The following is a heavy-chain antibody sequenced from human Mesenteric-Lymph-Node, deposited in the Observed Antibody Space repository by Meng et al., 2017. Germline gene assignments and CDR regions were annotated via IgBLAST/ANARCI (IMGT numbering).Heavy chain of an antibody. D-gene: IGHD7-27*01. CDR3: AKDVHWGSADY. Sequence: GGSLRPSCAVSGFSFSHYWMHWVRQVPGKGLVWVSCIKNDGTTKFYADSVKSRVTNSRDNAKNKVYLQMDNLRAEDTAVYFCAKDVHWGSADYWGQGTLVTVSS. J-gene: IGHJ4*02. CDR2: IKNDGTTK. CDR1: GFSFSHYW. V-gene: IGHV3-74*01.